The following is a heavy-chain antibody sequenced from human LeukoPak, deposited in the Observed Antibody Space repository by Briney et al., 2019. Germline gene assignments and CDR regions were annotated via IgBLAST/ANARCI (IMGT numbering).Heavy chain of an antibody. V-gene: IGHV4-34*01. CDR3: ATVDTAMVTRY. CDR2: INHSGGT. Sequence: SETLSLTCAVYGGSFSGYYWNWIRQPPGKGLEWIGEINHSGGTNYNPSLKSRVAISVDTSMNQFSLKLSSVTAADTAVYFCATVDTAMVTRYWGQRTLVTVSS. J-gene: IGHJ4*02. D-gene: IGHD5-18*01. CDR1: GGSFSGYY.